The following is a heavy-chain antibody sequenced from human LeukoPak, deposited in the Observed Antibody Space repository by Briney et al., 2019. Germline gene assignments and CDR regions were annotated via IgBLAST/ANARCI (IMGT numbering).Heavy chain of an antibody. Sequence: GGSLRLSCAASGFTFSSYWMHCVRQAPGKGLVWVSRISSDGSSTRYADSVKGRFTISRDNAKNTLFLQMNSLRAEDTAVYYCARDNNWNYPDYWGQGTLVTVSS. CDR1: GFTFSSYW. J-gene: IGHJ4*02. D-gene: IGHD1-7*01. CDR3: ARDNNWNYPDY. CDR2: ISSDGSST. V-gene: IGHV3-74*01.